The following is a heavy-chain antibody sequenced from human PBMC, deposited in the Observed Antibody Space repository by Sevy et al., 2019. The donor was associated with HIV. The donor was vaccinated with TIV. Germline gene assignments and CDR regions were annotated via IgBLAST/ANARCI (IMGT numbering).Heavy chain of an antibody. D-gene: IGHD6-13*01. Sequence: SENLSLTCAVYGGSFSGYYWSWIRQPPGKGLEWIGEINHSGSTNYNPSLKSRVTISVDTSKNQFSLKLSSVTAADTAVYYCARGDRSSWYLWRYNWFDPWGQGTLVTVSS. J-gene: IGHJ5*02. CDR2: INHSGST. V-gene: IGHV4-34*01. CDR3: ARGDRSSWYLWRYNWFDP. CDR1: GGSFSGYY.